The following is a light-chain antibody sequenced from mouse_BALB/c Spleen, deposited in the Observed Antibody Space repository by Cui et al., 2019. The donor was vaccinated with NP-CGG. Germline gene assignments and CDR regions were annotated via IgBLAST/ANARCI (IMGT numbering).Light chain of an antibody. CDR1: TGAVTTSNY. CDR2: GTN. J-gene: IGLJ1*01. Sequence: QAVVTQESALTTSPGETVTLTCRSNTGAVTTSNYANWVQEKPDQLFTGLIGGTNNRAPGVPARFSGSLIGDKAALTITGAQTEDESIYFCALWYSNHWVFGGGTKLTAL. CDR3: ALWYSNHWV. V-gene: IGLV1*01.